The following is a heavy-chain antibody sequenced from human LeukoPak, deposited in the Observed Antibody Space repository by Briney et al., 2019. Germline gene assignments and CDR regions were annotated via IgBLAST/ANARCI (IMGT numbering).Heavy chain of an antibody. CDR1: GFTVSTNY. CDR3: ARLSDSSTYGAFDI. CDR2: LYSGGST. Sequence: GGYLRLSCAASGFTVSTNYMGWVRQAPGKGLEWVSVLYSGGSTYYPDSVKGRFTISRDNSQNTLYLQMDSLRPEDTAVYYCARLSDSSTYGAFDIWGHGTMVTVSS. J-gene: IGHJ3*02. D-gene: IGHD3-22*01. V-gene: IGHV3-66*02.